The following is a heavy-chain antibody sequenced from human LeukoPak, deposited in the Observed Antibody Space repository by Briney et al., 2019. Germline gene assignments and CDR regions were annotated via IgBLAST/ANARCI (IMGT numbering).Heavy chain of an antibody. Sequence: SETLSLTCDVSGGSISSGLYSWSWIRQPLGKGLEWIGYIYHTGSTYYNPSPKSRVTISVDTSKNQFSLRLSSVTAADTAVYYCARLQYCSGTSCYWFDPWGQGTLVTVSS. J-gene: IGHJ5*02. CDR3: ARLQYCSGTSCYWFDP. D-gene: IGHD2-2*01. V-gene: IGHV4-30-2*01. CDR1: GGSISSGLYS. CDR2: IYHTGST.